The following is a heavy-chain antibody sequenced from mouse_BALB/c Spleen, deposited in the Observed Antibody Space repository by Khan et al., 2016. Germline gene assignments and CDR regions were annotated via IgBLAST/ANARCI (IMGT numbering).Heavy chain of an antibody. CDR1: GDSITSGY. Sequence: EVQLQESGPSLAKPSQTLYLTCSVTGDSITSGYWNWIRKFPGNRLEYMGYISYSGNTYYNPFLKSRISITRDTSKNQHYLQLISVTTEDTATYYCARSNRNDAWFAYWGQGTLVTVSA. D-gene: IGHD2-14*01. CDR2: ISYSGNT. V-gene: IGHV3-8*02. J-gene: IGHJ3*01. CDR3: ARSNRNDAWFAY.